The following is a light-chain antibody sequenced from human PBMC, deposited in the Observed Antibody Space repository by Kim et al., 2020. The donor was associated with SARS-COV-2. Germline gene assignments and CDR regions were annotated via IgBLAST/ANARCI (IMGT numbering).Light chain of an antibody. CDR2: GAS. CDR3: QQFNNWPLYS. V-gene: IGKV3-15*01. Sequence: VSPGERATLTCRASQSVSSNLAWFQQKPGQAPRLLIYGASTRASGVPARFSGSGSGTEFTLTISSLQSEDFAVYYCQQFNNWPLYSFGQGTKLEI. CDR1: QSVSSN. J-gene: IGKJ2*03.